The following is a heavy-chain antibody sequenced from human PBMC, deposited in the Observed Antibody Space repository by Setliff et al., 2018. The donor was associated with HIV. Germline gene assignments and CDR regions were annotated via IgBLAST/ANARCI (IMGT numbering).Heavy chain of an antibody. CDR2: ISHSGST. CDR1: GGPSSGY. V-gene: IGHV4-34*01. J-gene: IGHJ4*02. Sequence: PSETLSLTCAVYGGPSSGYWSWVRQSPGKGLEWIGEISHSGSTNYSLSLKSRAAISADTSKKQFSLKLTSVTAADTGIYYCVASSSWSCRLNYWGQGTQVTVSS. D-gene: IGHD6-13*01. CDR3: VASSSWSCRLNY.